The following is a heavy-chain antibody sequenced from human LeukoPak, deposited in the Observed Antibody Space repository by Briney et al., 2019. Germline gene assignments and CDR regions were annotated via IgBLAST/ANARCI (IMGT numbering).Heavy chain of an antibody. D-gene: IGHD4/OR15-4a*01. CDR3: GRHQTMYYGMDV. Sequence: SETLSLTCTVSGGAISSSSYYWGWIRQPPGKGLEWIGSIFYSGSTYYNPSLKSRVTISVDTSKNQFSLKLSSVTAADAAVYYCGRHQTMYYGMDVWGQGTTVTVSS. V-gene: IGHV4-39*01. J-gene: IGHJ6*02. CDR1: GGAISSSSYY. CDR2: IFYSGST.